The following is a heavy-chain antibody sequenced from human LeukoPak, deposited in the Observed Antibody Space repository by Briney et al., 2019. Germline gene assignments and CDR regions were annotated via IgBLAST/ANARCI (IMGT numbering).Heavy chain of an antibody. CDR1: GFTFSSYG. D-gene: IGHD6-6*01. Sequence: GGSLRLSCAASGFTFSSYGMHWVRQAPGKGLEWVAVIWYDGSNKYYADSVKGRFTISRDNSKNTLYLQMNSLRAEDTAVYYCARTYRYSSSSPLDYWGQGTLVTVSS. J-gene: IGHJ4*02. CDR3: ARTYRYSSSSPLDY. CDR2: IWYDGSNK. V-gene: IGHV3-33*01.